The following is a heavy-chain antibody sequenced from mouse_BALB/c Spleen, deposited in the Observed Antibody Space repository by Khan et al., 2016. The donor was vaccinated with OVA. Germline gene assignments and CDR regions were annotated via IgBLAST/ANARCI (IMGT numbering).Heavy chain of an antibody. J-gene: IGHJ4*01. V-gene: IGHV1S41*01. CDR1: GYTFTSYW. CDR2: ISPGSGTP. CDR3: ARENYYGSSHYAMDY. Sequence: DLVKPGASVKLSCKASGYTFTSYWINWIKQRPGQGLEWIGRISPGSGTPYYNEMFKGKATLTVDTSSTTAYIQRSRLSSEDSAVYFCARENYYGSSHYAMDYWGQGTSVTVSS. D-gene: IGHD1-1*01.